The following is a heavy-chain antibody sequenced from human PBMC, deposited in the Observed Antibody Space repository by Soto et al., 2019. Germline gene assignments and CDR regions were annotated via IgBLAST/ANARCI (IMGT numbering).Heavy chain of an antibody. D-gene: IGHD3-3*01. CDR2: IIPIFGTA. CDR1: GGTFSSYA. V-gene: IGHV1-69*13. J-gene: IGHJ3*02. CDR3: ASARHYYDFCSGYSGPPRHDAFDI. Sequence: SVKVSCKASGGTFSSYAISWVRQAPGQGLEWMGGIIPIFGTANYAQKFQGRVTITADESTSTAHMELSSLRSEDTAVYYCASARHYYDFCSGYSGPPRHDAFDIGD.